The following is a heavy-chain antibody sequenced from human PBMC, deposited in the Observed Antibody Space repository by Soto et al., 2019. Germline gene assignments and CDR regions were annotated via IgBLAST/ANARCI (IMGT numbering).Heavy chain of an antibody. J-gene: IGHJ4*02. Sequence: GGSLRLSCAASGFTFSSYWMSWVRQAPGKGLEWVANIKQDGSEEYYVDSVKGRFTISRDNAKNSLYLQMNSLRAEDTAVYYCARDRQYHDSSGYPHYWGQGTLVTVSS. V-gene: IGHV3-7*03. CDR1: GFTFSSYW. CDR2: IKQDGSEE. D-gene: IGHD3-22*01. CDR3: ARDRQYHDSSGYPHY.